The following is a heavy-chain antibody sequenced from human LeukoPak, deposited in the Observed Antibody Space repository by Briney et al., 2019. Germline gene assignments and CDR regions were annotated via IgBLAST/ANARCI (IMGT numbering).Heavy chain of an antibody. Sequence: GGSLRLSCGASGFAFSSFRMSWVRQAPGSGLEWVSSISGNSADINNADSLKGRFTISRDNAKNSLYLQLNSLTVEDTAVYYCARLDWRGYWGQGTLVTVSS. CDR2: ISGNSADI. CDR1: GFAFSSFR. J-gene: IGHJ4*02. CDR3: ARLDWRGY. V-gene: IGHV3-21*01. D-gene: IGHD2-21*01.